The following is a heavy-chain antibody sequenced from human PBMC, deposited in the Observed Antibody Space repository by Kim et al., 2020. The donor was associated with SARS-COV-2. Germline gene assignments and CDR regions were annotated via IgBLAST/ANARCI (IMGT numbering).Heavy chain of an antibody. Sequence: SETLSLTCAVYGGSFSGYYWSWIRQPPGKGLEWIGEINHSGSTNYNPSLKSRVTISVDTSKNQFSLKLSSVTAADTAVYYCARGLYFDWLLRIHGMDVWGQGTTVTVSS. CDR1: GGSFSGYY. D-gene: IGHD3-9*01. J-gene: IGHJ6*02. CDR3: ARGLYFDWLLRIHGMDV. CDR2: INHSGST. V-gene: IGHV4-34*01.